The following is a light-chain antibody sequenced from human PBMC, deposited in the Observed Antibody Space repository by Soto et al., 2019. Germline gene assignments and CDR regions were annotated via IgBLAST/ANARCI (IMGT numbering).Light chain of an antibody. Sequence: DIVMTQSPDSLAVSLGERATINCKSSQSVLYSSNNKNYLAWYQQKPGQPPKLLIYWASTRESGVPDRFSGGGSGKDFTLTISSLQAEDVAVYYCQQYYSTPFTFGLGTKVDIK. CDR1: QSVLYSSNNKNY. J-gene: IGKJ3*01. V-gene: IGKV4-1*01. CDR2: WAS. CDR3: QQYYSTPFT.